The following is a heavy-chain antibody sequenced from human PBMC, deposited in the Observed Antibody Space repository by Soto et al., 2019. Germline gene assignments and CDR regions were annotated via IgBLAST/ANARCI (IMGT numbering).Heavy chain of an antibody. CDR3: ARERARYYDSSGYYSYYFDY. J-gene: IGHJ4*02. CDR2: IYYCGST. V-gene: IGHV4-31*02. CDR1: GGSISSGGYY. D-gene: IGHD3-22*01. Sequence: QVQLQESGPGLVKPSQTLSLTCTVSGGSISSGGYYWSCIRQHPGKVLDWIGHIYYCGSTYYNPSLKRRVTISVDTSKSQFSLKLSSVTAADTAVYYCARERARYYDSSGYYSYYFDYWGQGTLVTVSS.